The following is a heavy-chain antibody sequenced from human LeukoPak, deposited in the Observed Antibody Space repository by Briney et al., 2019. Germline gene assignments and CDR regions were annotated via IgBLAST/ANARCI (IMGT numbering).Heavy chain of an antibody. D-gene: IGHD1-7*01. CDR1: GYSFTKYH. V-gene: IGHV1-2*06. CDR3: ARENWYYDY. J-gene: IGHJ4*02. Sequence: ASVKVSCNTSGYSFTKYHMHWVRLAPGQGLEWMGHIYPNTGGTSYAQRFQGRVTMTSDTSVSTVYMELSSLISDDTAAYYCARENWYYDYWGQGTLVTVSS. CDR2: IYPNTGGT.